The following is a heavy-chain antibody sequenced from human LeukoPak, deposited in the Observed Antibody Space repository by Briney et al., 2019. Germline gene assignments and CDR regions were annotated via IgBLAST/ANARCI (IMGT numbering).Heavy chain of an antibody. CDR3: ARDRGYGGTDY. D-gene: IGHD4-23*01. Sequence: SETLSLTCTVSGGSISSYYWSWIRQPPGKGLEWIGSIYHSGSTYYNPSLKSRVTISVDTSKNQFSLKLSSVTAADTAVYCCARDRGYGGTDYWGQGTLVTVSS. CDR1: GGSISSYY. J-gene: IGHJ4*02. CDR2: IYHSGST. V-gene: IGHV4-38-2*02.